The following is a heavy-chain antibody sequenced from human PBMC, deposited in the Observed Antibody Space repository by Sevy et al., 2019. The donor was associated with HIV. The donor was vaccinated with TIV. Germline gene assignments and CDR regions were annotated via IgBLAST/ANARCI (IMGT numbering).Heavy chain of an antibody. V-gene: IGHV3-53*01. J-gene: IGHJ4*02. CDR3: ARAHDSSGYYFEY. CDR1: GFTVSSNY. Sequence: GGSLRLSCAASGFTVSSNYMSWVRQAPGKGLEWVSVIYSGGSTYYADSVKGRFTISRDNSKNTLYLQMNSLRAEDTAVYYCARAHDSSGYYFEYWGQGTLVTVSS. CDR2: IYSGGST. D-gene: IGHD3-22*01.